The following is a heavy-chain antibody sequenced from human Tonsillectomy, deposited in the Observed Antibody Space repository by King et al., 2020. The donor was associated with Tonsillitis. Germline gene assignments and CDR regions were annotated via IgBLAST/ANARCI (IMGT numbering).Heavy chain of an antibody. CDR2: IYYSGST. CDR3: ARTRIMITFGGQNWFDP. J-gene: IGHJ5*02. D-gene: IGHD3-16*01. V-gene: IGHV4-39*01. Sequence: QLQESGPGLVKSSETLSLTCTVSGGSISSSSYYWGWIRQPPGKGLEWIGSIYYSGSTYYNPSLKSRVTISVDTSKNQFSLKLSSVTAADTAVYYCARTRIMITFGGQNWFDPWGQGTLVTVSS. CDR1: GGSISSSSYY.